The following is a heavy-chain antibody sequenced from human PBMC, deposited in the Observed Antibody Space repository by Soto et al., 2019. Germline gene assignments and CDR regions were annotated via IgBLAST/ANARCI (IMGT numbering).Heavy chain of an antibody. CDR1: GGSISSYY. CDR2: IYYSGST. CDR3: ARGMGSPDY. V-gene: IGHV4-59*01. D-gene: IGHD1-26*01. J-gene: IGHJ4*02. Sequence: QVQLQESGPGLVKPSETLSLTCIVSGGSISSYYWSWIRQPPGKGLEWIGYIYYSGSTNYNPSLRGRLTTSVDTSKNQFSLTLTSVTAADTAVYYCARGMGSPDYWGQGTLVTVSS.